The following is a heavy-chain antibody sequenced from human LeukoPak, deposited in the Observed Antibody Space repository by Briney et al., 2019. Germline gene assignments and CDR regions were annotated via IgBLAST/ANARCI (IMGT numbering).Heavy chain of an antibody. Sequence: PGGSLRLSCAASGFTFSSYWMSWVRKAPGKGLEWVSAISGSGNSTYYADSVKGRFTISRDNAKNTLYLQMNSLRAEDTAVYYCARVRIGGDNYFDYWGQGTLVTVSS. CDR2: ISGSGNST. CDR3: ARVRIGGDNYFDY. J-gene: IGHJ4*02. V-gene: IGHV3-23*01. CDR1: GFTFSSYW. D-gene: IGHD2-15*01.